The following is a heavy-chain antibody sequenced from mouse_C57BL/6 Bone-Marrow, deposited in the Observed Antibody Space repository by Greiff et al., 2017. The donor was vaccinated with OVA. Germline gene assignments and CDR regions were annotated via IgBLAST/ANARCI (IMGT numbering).Heavy chain of an antibody. Sequence: EVQLQPSGPELVKPGASVKMSCKASGYSFTGYYMNWVKHSPVNGLEWIGEIDPSTGGTAYNQKFKGKAIMTVDKSSSTAYMQLNSLTSEDSAVYYGARWRINPYYIDYWGQGTTVTVSS. V-gene: IGHV1-42*01. CDR2: IDPSTGGT. CDR1: GYSFTGYY. CDR3: ARWRINPYYIDY. J-gene: IGHJ4*01. D-gene: IGHD1-1*01.